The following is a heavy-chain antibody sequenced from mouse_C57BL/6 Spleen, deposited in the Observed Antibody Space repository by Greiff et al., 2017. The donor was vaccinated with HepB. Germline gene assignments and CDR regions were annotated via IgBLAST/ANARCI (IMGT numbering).Heavy chain of an antibody. CDR2: ISSGSSTI. D-gene: IGHD1-1*01. J-gene: IGHJ2*01. Sequence: DVKLVESGGGLVKPGGSLKLSCAASGFTFSDYGMHWVRQAPEKGLEWVAYISSGSSTIYYADTVKGRFTISRDNAKNTLFLQMTSLRSEDTAMYYCARPRDYYGSTDFDYWGQGTTLTVSS. CDR3: ARPRDYYGSTDFDY. V-gene: IGHV5-17*01. CDR1: GFTFSDYG.